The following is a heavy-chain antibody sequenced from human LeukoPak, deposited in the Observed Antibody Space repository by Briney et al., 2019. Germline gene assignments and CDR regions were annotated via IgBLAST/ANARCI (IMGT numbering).Heavy chain of an antibody. CDR3: ARGYCSSTSCSTDWFDP. J-gene: IGHJ5*02. CDR2: IIPIFGTA. V-gene: IGHV1-69*13. Sequence: GASVKVSCKASGGTFSSYAISWVRQAPGQGLEWMGGIIPIFGTANYAQKFQGRVTITADESTSTAYMELSSLRSEDTAVYYCARGYCSSTSCSTDWFDPWGQGTLVTVSS. CDR1: GGTFSSYA. D-gene: IGHD2-2*01.